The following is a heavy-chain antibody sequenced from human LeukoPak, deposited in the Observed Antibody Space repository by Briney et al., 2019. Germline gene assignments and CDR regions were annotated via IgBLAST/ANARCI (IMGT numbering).Heavy chain of an antibody. Sequence: SSETLSLTCAVYGGSFSGYYWSWIRQPPGKGLEWIGEINHSGSTNYNPSLKSRVTISVDTSKNQFSLKLSSVTAADTAVYYCARGTNLDWLLYYYYGMDVWGQGTTVTVSS. CDR3: ARGTNLDWLLYYYYGMDV. V-gene: IGHV4-34*01. D-gene: IGHD3-9*01. CDR1: GGSFSGYY. J-gene: IGHJ6*02. CDR2: INHSGST.